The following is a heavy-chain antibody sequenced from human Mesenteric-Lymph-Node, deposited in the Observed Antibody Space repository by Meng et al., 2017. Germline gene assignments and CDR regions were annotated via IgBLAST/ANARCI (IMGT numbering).Heavy chain of an antibody. J-gene: IGHJ4*02. CDR1: GGSISRYY. CDR3: AREIGARSGYIY. V-gene: IGHV4-39*07. Sequence: SETLSLTCTVSGGSISRYYWGWIRQFPGKGLEWIGSFYYGGSSFQNPSLRSRVTISVDTSKNQFSLKLSSVTAADTAMYYCAREIGARSGYIYWSQGTLVTVSS. CDR2: FYYGGSS. D-gene: IGHD3-10*01.